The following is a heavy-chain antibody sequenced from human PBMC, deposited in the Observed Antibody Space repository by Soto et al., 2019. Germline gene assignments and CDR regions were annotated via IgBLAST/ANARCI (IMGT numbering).Heavy chain of an antibody. CDR3: ARDPNIVLVPAALRSYYYYYGMDV. J-gene: IGHJ6*02. Sequence: HPGGSLRLSCAASGFTLSSYWMSWVRQAPGKGLEWVANIKQDGSEKYYVDSVKGRFTISRDNAKNSLYLQMNSLRAEDTAVYYCARDPNIVLVPAALRSYYYYYGMDVWGQGTTVTVSS. CDR1: GFTLSSYW. CDR2: IKQDGSEK. D-gene: IGHD2-2*01. V-gene: IGHV3-7*01.